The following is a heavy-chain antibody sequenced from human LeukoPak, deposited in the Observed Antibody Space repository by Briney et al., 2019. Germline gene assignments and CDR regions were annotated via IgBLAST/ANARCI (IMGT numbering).Heavy chain of an antibody. CDR1: GGTFSSYA. J-gene: IGHJ5*02. CDR2: IIPILGIA. D-gene: IGHD4-17*01. CDR3: ARWGDYDDSNWFDP. Sequence: SVKVSCKASGGTFSSYAISWVRQAPGQGLEWMGRIIPILGIANYAQKFQGRVTITADKSTSTAYMELSSLRSEDTAVYYCARWGDYDDSNWFDPWGQGTLVTVSS. V-gene: IGHV1-69*04.